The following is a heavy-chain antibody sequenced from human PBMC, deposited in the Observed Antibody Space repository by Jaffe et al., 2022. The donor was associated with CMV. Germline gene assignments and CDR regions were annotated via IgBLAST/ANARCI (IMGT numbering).Heavy chain of an antibody. J-gene: IGHJ5*02. V-gene: IGHV5-10-1*03. CDR2: IDPTDSYT. Sequence: EVQLVQSGAEVKKPGESLRISCKGSGYSFSTFWIGWVRQMPGGGLEWMGRIDPTDSYTNYSPSFQGHVTISVDKSINTAYLQWSSLKASDTAIYYCARLSPYYDIFVPTASWGQGTLVSVSS. CDR1: GYSFSTFW. D-gene: IGHD3-9*01. CDR3: ARLSPYYDIFVPTAS.